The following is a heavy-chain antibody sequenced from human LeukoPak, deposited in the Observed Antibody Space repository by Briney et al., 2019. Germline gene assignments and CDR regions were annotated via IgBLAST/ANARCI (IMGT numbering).Heavy chain of an antibody. CDR2: IKQDGSEK. CDR3: ARDYMVRGVMPLFDP. J-gene: IGHJ5*02. D-gene: IGHD3-10*01. CDR1: GFTFSDDY. Sequence: GGPLKLSCEASGFTFSDDYMNWVRQAPGQGLEWVANIKQDGSEKYYVDSVKGRLTISRNNAKNSVYLEMNSLRAEDTAVYYCARDYMVRGVMPLFDPWGQGTLVTVSS. V-gene: IGHV3-7*01.